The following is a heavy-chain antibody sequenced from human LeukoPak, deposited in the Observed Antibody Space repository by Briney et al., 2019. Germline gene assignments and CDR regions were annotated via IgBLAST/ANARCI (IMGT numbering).Heavy chain of an antibody. J-gene: IGHJ5*02. Sequence: ASVKASCKASGYTFTSYDINWVRQAAGQGLEWMGWMNPNSGNTGYAQMFQGRVTMTSNTSISTAYMELSSLRFEDTAVYYCARGSRTPLNWFDPWGQGTLVTVSS. CDR3: ARGSRTPLNWFDP. V-gene: IGHV1-8*01. CDR1: GYTFTSYD. CDR2: MNPNSGNT. D-gene: IGHD1-14*01.